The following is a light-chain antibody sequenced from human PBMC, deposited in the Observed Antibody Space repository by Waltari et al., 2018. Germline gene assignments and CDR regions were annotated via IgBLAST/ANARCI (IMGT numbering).Light chain of an antibody. CDR1: QSVSTS. CDR3: QQRSNWPSIT. CDR2: DVS. J-gene: IGKJ5*01. Sequence: EIVLPQSPATLSLSPGERATLSCRASQSVSTSLARYQQKPGQAPRLLIYDVSSRATDIPARFSGSGSGTDFTLTISSLEPEDFAVYYCQQRSNWPSITFGQGTRLEIK. V-gene: IGKV3-11*01.